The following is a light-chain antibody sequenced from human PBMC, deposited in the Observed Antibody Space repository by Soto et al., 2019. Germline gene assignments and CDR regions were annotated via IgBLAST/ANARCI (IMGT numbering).Light chain of an antibody. CDR1: SSDVGGYNF. CDR2: EVS. CDR3: SSYAGGIKWV. J-gene: IGLJ3*02. Sequence: QSALTQPPSASGSPGQSVTIPCTGTSSDVGGYNFVSWYQQHPGKAPKFMIYEVSKRPSGVPDRFSGSKSGNTASLTVSGLQAEDEADYYCSSYAGGIKWVFGGGTQLTVL. V-gene: IGLV2-8*01.